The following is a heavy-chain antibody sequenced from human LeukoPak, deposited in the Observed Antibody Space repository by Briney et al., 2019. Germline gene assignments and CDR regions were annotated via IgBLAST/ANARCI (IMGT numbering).Heavy chain of an antibody. D-gene: IGHD6-19*01. CDR3: AREAVVAVAGTMRSFDY. V-gene: IGHV1-69*04. CDR1: GGTFSSYA. CDR2: IIPILGIA. Sequence: SVKVSCKASGGTFSSYAISWVRQAPGQGLEWMGRIIPILGIANYAQKFQGRVTITADKSTSTAYMELSSLRSEDTAVYYCAREAVVAVAGTMRSFDYWGQGTLVTVSS. J-gene: IGHJ4*02.